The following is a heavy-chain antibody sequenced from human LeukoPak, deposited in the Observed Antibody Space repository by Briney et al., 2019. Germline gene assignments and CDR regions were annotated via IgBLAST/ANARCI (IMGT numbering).Heavy chain of an antibody. J-gene: IGHJ4*02. D-gene: IGHD3-10*01. CDR3: ARSAPFGEFIDY. CDR1: GFTVSSNS. CDR2: ITGSGSSI. V-gene: IGHV3-21*01. Sequence: GGSLRLSCAASGFTVSSNSMSWVRQAPGKGLKWVSAITGSGSSIYYADSVKGRFTISRDNAKNSLYLQMNSLRAEDTAVYYCARSAPFGEFIDYWGQGTLVTVSS.